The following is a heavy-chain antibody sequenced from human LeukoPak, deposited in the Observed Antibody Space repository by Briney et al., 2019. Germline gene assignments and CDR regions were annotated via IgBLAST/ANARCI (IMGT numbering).Heavy chain of an antibody. Sequence: SETLSLTCAVYGGSFSGYYWSWIRQPPGKGLEWIGEINHSGSTNYNPSLKSRVTMSVDTSKNQFSLKLSSVTAADTAVYYCARGGIYYYMDVWGKGTPVTVSS. CDR2: INHSGST. J-gene: IGHJ6*03. CDR1: GGSFSGYY. CDR3: ARGGIYYYMDV. V-gene: IGHV4-34*01. D-gene: IGHD6-13*01.